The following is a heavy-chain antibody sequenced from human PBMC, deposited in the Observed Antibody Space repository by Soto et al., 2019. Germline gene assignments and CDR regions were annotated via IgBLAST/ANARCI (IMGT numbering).Heavy chain of an antibody. CDR3: ARVIGASPARLVLDF. CDR1: AGSISSADYY. V-gene: IGHV4-30-4*01. J-gene: IGHJ6*02. D-gene: IGHD3-16*01. Sequence: SETLPLTCTVSAGSISSADYYWTLIRQPPGKGLERIGYMYDSGRTDDNPSLKSRVTISVDPSKHQFSLKLSSVTAADTAVYYCARVIGASPARLVLDFWRQGTRV. CDR2: MYDSGRT.